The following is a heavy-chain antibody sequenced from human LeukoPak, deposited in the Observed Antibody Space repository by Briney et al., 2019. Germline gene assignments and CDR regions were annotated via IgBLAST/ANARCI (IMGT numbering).Heavy chain of an antibody. CDR1: GFTVSSNY. CDR3: ASGSGSYRTPYYYMDV. V-gene: IGHV3-53*01. J-gene: IGHJ6*03. Sequence: GGSLRLSCAASGFTVSSNYMSWVRQAPGKGLEWVSVIYSGGSTYYADSVKGRFTISRDNSKNTLYLQMNSLRAEDTAVYYCASGSGSYRTPYYYMDVWGTGATVTVSS. CDR2: IYSGGST. D-gene: IGHD3-10*01.